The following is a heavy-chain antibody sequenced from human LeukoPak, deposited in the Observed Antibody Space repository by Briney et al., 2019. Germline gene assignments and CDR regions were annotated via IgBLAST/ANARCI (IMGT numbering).Heavy chain of an antibody. CDR1: GFTVSSNY. CDR3: ASGSGSYRTPYYYMDV. V-gene: IGHV3-53*01. J-gene: IGHJ6*03. Sequence: GGSLRLSCAASGFTVSSNYMSWVRQAPGKGLEWVSVIYSGGSTYYADSVKGRFTISRDNSKNTLYLQMNSLRAEDTAVYYCASGSGSYRTPYYYMDVWGTGATVTVSS. CDR2: IYSGGST. D-gene: IGHD3-10*01.